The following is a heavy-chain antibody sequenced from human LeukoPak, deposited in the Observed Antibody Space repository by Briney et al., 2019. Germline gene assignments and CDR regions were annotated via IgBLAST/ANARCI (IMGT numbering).Heavy chain of an antibody. V-gene: IGHV3-23*01. J-gene: IGHJ4*02. CDR2: ISGSGGST. CDR1: GFTFSSYA. D-gene: IGHD6-13*01. Sequence: SGGSLRLSCAASGFTFSSYAMSWVRQAPGKGPEWVSAISGSGGSTYYADSVKGRFTISRDNSKNTLYLQMNSLRAEDTAVYYCAKSIAAAGEFYFDYWGQGTLVTVSS. CDR3: AKSIAAAGEFYFDY.